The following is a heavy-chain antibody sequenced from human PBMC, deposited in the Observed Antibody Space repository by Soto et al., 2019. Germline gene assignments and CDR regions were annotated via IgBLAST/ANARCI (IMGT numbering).Heavy chain of an antibody. J-gene: IGHJ6*02. D-gene: IGHD2-21*01. CDR2: IYPRGGST. CDR3: ARVGYSSTGTTLHFHGLDV. CDR1: GYNFTSHY. V-gene: IGHV1-46*01. Sequence: ASVKVSCKTSGYNFTSHYIHWVRQAPGQRLESMGIIYPRGGSTIYAQKFQGKVTMTRDTSTHTLYMELSRLRSEDTAIYYCARVGYSSTGTTLHFHGLDVWGQGPTVTVSS.